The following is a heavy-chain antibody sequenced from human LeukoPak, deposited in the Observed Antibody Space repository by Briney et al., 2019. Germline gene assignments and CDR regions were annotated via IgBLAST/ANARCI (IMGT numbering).Heavy chain of an antibody. V-gene: IGHV3-23*01. CDR1: GFTFLDCG. CDR2: ISASGGTR. D-gene: IGHD5-18*01. J-gene: IGHJ4*02. CDR3: ARDRLTYNFGYSGDDY. Sequence: PGGSLRLSCTASGFTFLDCGMSWVRQAPGKGLEWIATISASGGTRYYADSVKGRFAISRDNSKNTLDLQMNSLRAEDTAVYYCARDRLTYNFGYSGDDYWGQGTLVTVSS.